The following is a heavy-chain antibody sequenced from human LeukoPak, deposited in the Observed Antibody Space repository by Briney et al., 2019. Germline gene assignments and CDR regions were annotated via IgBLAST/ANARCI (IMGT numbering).Heavy chain of an antibody. Sequence: ASVKVSCKASGYTFTGYYMHWVRQAPGQGLEWMGRINPKNGATNYAQKLQGRVTITGDTSISTAYMELSSLRSDDTAVYYCTRESGSYHGNDYWGQGTLVTVSS. J-gene: IGHJ4*02. CDR1: GYTFTGYY. CDR3: TRESGSYHGNDY. CDR2: INPKNGAT. V-gene: IGHV1-2*06. D-gene: IGHD1-26*01.